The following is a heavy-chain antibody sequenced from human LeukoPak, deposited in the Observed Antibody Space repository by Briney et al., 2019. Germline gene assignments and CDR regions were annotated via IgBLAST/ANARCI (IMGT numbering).Heavy chain of an antibody. Sequence: SETLSLTCTVSGDSIGGSNYYWAWIRQSPGKGLEWIGSVFYSGNTYYNPSLKSRVTISVDTSKNQFSLNLYSVTAADTATYYCARRGITYSSSFFAYGGKGTLVTVSS. V-gene: IGHV4-39*01. CDR1: GDSIGGSNYY. CDR2: VFYSGNT. J-gene: IGHJ4*02. D-gene: IGHD6-13*01. CDR3: ARRGITYSSSFFAY.